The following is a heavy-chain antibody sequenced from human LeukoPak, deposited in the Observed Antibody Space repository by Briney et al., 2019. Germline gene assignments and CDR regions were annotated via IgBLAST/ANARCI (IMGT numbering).Heavy chain of an antibody. Sequence: GASVKVPCKASGYTFTTYYMRWVRQAPGQGLEWMGFINPSGGSTSYAQKFQGRVTMTRDTSTSTVYMDLSSLRSEDTAVYYCARNVGSGFDYWGQGTLVTVSS. CDR3: ARNVGSGFDY. CDR2: INPSGGST. V-gene: IGHV1-46*01. J-gene: IGHJ4*02. CDR1: GYTFTTYY. D-gene: IGHD1-1*01.